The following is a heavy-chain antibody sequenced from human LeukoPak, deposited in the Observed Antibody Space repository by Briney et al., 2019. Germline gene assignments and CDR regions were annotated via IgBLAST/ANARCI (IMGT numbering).Heavy chain of an antibody. J-gene: IGHJ6*03. Sequence: SETLSLTCAVYGGSFSGYYWSWIRQPPGKGLEWIGEINHSGSTNYNPSLKSRVTISVDTSKNQFSLKLSSVTAADAAVYYCAREWLTMVRGVIDTSYYYYYYMDVWGKGTTVTISS. V-gene: IGHV4-34*01. CDR2: INHSGST. CDR3: AREWLTMVRGVIDTSYYYYYYMDV. D-gene: IGHD3-10*01. CDR1: GGSFSGYY.